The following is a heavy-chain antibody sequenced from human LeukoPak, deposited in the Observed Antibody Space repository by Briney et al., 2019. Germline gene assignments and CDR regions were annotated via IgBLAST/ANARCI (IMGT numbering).Heavy chain of an antibody. Sequence: SETLSLTCTVSGGSISSYYWSWIRQPPGKGLEWIGYIYYSGSTNYNPSLKSRVTISVDTSKNQFSLKLSSVTAADTAVYYCARSRFYFDYWGQGTLVTVSS. D-gene: IGHD4-17*01. CDR2: IYYSGST. V-gene: IGHV4-59*01. CDR1: GGSISSYY. CDR3: ARSRFYFDY. J-gene: IGHJ4*02.